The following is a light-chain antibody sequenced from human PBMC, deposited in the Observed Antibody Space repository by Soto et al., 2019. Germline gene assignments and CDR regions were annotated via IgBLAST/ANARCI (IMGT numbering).Light chain of an antibody. V-gene: IGLV2-14*01. CDR3: SSYTGSSTNTVV. CDR1: SSDVGGYNY. CDR2: EVS. Sequence: QSALTQPASVSGSPGQSITISCTGTSSDVGGYNYVSWYQQHPGKAPKLMIYEVSNRPSGVSYRFSGSKSGNTASLTISGLQAEDEADYYCSSYTGSSTNTVVFGGGTQLTVL. J-gene: IGLJ2*01.